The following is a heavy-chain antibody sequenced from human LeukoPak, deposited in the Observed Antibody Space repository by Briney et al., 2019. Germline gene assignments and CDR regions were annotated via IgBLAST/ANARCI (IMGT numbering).Heavy chain of an antibody. CDR2: IYRGGNT. V-gene: IGHV3-53*01. Sequence: GGSLRFSCAASGFTVSSKYMTWVRQAPGKGLEWVSVIYRGGNTYYADSVKGRFSISRDNSKNTVNLQMNSLRAEDTAVYYCATFSYAGNAGGSAGSWGQGTLVTVSS. J-gene: IGHJ5*02. D-gene: IGHD4-23*01. CDR3: ATFSYAGNAGGSAGS. CDR1: GFTVSSKY.